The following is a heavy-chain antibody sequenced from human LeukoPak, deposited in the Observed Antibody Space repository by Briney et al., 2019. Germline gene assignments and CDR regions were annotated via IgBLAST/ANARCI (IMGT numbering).Heavy chain of an antibody. V-gene: IGHV4-39*01. CDR2: IYYSGST. Sequence: SETLSLTCTVSGGSISSSSYYWGWIRQPPGKGLERIGAIYYSGSTYYNPSLKSRVTISVDRSKNQFSLKLSSVTAADTAMYYCARLTLDYGDLHWGQGTLVTVSS. CDR1: GGSISSSSYY. D-gene: IGHD4-17*01. J-gene: IGHJ4*02. CDR3: ARLTLDYGDLH.